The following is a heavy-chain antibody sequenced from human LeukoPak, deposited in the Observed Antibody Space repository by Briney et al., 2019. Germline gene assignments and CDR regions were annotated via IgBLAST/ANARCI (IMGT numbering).Heavy chain of an antibody. CDR3: ARGGLRYFDWLWHYYYYGMDV. Sequence: PSETLSLTCSVSGGSISSYYWSWIRQPPGRGLEWIGYIYYSGSTNYNPSLKSRVTISVDTSKNQFSLKLSSVTAAATDVYYCARGGLRYFDWLWHYYYYGMDVWGQGTTVTVSS. V-gene: IGHV4-59*01. CDR1: GGSISSYY. CDR2: IYYSGST. D-gene: IGHD3-9*01. J-gene: IGHJ6*02.